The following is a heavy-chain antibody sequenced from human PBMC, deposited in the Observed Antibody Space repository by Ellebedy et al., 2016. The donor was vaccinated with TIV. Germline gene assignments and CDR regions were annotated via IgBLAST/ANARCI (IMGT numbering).Heavy chain of an antibody. D-gene: IGHD4-17*01. CDR1: GGTFSSYA. J-gene: IGHJ2*01. Sequence: SVKVSXXASGGTFSSYAISWVRQAPGQGLEWMGGIIPIFGTANYAQKFQGRVTITADESTSTAYMELSSLRSEDTAVYYCASESRTTVTTDYWYFDLWGRGTLVTVSS. CDR3: ASESRTTVTTDYWYFDL. V-gene: IGHV1-69*13. CDR2: IIPIFGTA.